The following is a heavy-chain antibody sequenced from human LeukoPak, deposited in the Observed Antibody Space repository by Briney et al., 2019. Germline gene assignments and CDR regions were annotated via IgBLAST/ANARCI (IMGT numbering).Heavy chain of an antibody. CDR2: IYYSGST. V-gene: IGHV4-59*08. CDR1: GGSISSYY. D-gene: IGHD5-24*01. J-gene: IGHJ4*02. Sequence: PSETLSLTCTVSGGSISSYYWSWIRQPPGKGLEWIGYIYYSGSTNYNPSLKSRVIMSVDTSKNQFSLNLSFVTAADTAVYYCGRRRDGYHFFYWGEGTPVTVAS. CDR3: GRRRDGYHFFY.